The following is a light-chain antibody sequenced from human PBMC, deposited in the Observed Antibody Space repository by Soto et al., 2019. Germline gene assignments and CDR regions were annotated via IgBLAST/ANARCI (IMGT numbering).Light chain of an antibody. CDR1: QGITTS. J-gene: IGKJ3*01. V-gene: IGKV1-9*01. CDR3: QQLNSYPRT. CDR2: AAS. Sequence: VQLTQSPSFLSASVGGTVSITCRASQGITTSLAWYQQKPGKAPKLLIYAASTLQSGVPSRFSGSGSGTDFSLTISSLQPEDFATYYCQQLNSYPRTFGPGTKVDIK.